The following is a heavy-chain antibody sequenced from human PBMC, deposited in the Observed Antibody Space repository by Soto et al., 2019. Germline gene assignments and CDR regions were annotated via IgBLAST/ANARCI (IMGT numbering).Heavy chain of an antibody. CDR2: ISSSSSTI. J-gene: IGHJ6*02. CDR1: GFTFSSYS. V-gene: IGHV3-48*02. CDR3: ARDGSSWAYYYYYGMDV. Sequence: GGSLRLSCAASGFTFSSYSMNWVRQAPGKGLEWVSYISSSSSTIYYADSVKGRFTISRDNAKNSLYLQMNSLRDEDTAVYYCARDGSSWAYYYYYGMDVWGQGTTVTVSS. D-gene: IGHD6-13*01.